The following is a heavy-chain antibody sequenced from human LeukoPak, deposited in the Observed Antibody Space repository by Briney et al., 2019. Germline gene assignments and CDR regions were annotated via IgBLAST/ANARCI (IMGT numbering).Heavy chain of an antibody. J-gene: IGHJ6*02. CDR3: AKSEWDSVGPYYSFGMDV. CDR1: GGSFTGSY. D-gene: IGHD1-26*01. Sequence: SETLSLTCAVRGGSFTGSYWIWIRQPPGKGLEWIGEINHSRRTSYNPSLKSRVTISVDTSKNQFSLKLTSVTAADTGVYYCAKSEWDSVGPYYSFGMDVWGQGTTVTVS. CDR2: INHSRRT. V-gene: IGHV4-34*01.